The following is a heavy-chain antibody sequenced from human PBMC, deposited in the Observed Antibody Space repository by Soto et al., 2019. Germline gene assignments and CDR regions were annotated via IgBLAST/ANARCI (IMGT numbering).Heavy chain of an antibody. Sequence: GSLRLSCAASGFTFSSYAMSWVRQAPGKGLEWVSAISGSGGSTYYADSVKGRFTISRDNSKNTLYLQMNSLRAEDTAVFYCARGLRMTADYYYFGMDVWGQGATVTVSS. CDR2: ISGSGGST. J-gene: IGHJ6*02. CDR3: ARGLRMTADYYYFGMDV. CDR1: GFTFSSYA. V-gene: IGHV3-23*01.